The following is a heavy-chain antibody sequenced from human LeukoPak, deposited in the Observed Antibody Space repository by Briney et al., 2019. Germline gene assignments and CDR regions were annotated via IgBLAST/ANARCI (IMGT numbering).Heavy chain of an antibody. D-gene: IGHD1-1*01. CDR2: INPNSGGT. CDR1: GYTFTGYY. J-gene: IGHJ3*02. Sequence: GASVKVSCKASGYTFTGYYMHWVRQAPGQGLEWMGWINPNSGGTNYAQKFQGWVTMTRDTSISTAYMELSRLRSDDTAVYYCARRGWNDEGDAFDIWGQGTMVTVSS. CDR3: ARRGWNDEGDAFDI. V-gene: IGHV1-2*04.